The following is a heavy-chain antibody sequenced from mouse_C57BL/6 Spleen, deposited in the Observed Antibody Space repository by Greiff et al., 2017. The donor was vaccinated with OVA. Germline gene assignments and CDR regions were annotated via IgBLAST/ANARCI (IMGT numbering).Heavy chain of an antibody. V-gene: IGHV1-15*01. Sequence: QVQLKESGAELVRPGASVTLSCKASGYTFTDYEMHWVKQTPVHGLEWIGAIDPETGGTAYNQKFKGKAILTADKSSSTAYMELRSLTSEDSAVYYCTRQLRLDFDYWGQGTTLTVSS. CDR3: TRQLRLDFDY. CDR2: IDPETGGT. J-gene: IGHJ2*01. CDR1: GYTFTDYE. D-gene: IGHD3-2*02.